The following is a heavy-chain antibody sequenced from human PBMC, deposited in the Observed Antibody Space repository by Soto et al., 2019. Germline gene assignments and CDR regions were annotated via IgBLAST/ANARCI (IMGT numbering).Heavy chain of an antibody. CDR1: GFTFSSYA. Sequence: EVQLLESGGGLVQPGGSLRLSCAASGFTFSSYAMSWVRQAPGKGLEWDSANSGSGGSTYYADSVKGRFTISRDNSKNTLYLQMNGLRAEDTAVYYCAKSGEDYYGSGSYYYYYYGMDVWGQGTTVTVSS. CDR2: NSGSGGST. CDR3: AKSGEDYYGSGSYYYYYYGMDV. D-gene: IGHD3-10*01. J-gene: IGHJ6*02. V-gene: IGHV3-23*01.